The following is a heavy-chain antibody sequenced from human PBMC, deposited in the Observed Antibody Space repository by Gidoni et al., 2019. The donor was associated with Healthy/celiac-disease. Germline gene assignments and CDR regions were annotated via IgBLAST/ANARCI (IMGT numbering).Heavy chain of an antibody. CDR3: ASAVVVIAAKDNWFDP. V-gene: IGHV4-39*01. Sequence: QLQLQESGPGLVKPSETLSLTCTVPGGSLSSRRYYWAWIRQPPGKGLEWIGRIYYSGSTYYNPSLKSRVTISVDTSKNQFSLKLSSVTAADTAVYYCASAVVVIAAKDNWFDPWGQGTLVTVSS. D-gene: IGHD2-15*01. CDR2: IYYSGST. J-gene: IGHJ5*02. CDR1: GGSLSSRRYY.